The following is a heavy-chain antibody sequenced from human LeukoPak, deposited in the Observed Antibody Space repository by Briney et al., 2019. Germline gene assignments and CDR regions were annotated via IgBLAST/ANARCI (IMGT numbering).Heavy chain of an antibody. CDR3: AKGSYGSGSYVDY. V-gene: IGHV3-23*01. CDR1: GFTLSNYA. D-gene: IGHD3-10*01. Sequence: GGSLRLSCAASGFTLSNYAMNWVRQAPGKGLEGVSSINGSGDKTYYADSVKGRFTISRDNSKNSLYLQMNSLRAEDTALYYCAKGSYGSGSYVDYWGQGTLITVSS. J-gene: IGHJ4*02. CDR2: INGSGDKT.